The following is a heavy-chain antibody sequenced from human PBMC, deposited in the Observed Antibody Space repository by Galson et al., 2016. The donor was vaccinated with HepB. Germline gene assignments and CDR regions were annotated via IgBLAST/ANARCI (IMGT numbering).Heavy chain of an antibody. CDR3: ARDPGRLQDYWYFDL. CDR2: IRGSSSNT. V-gene: IGHV3-33*08. Sequence: SLRLSCAASGFTFSSYAMRWVRQAPGKGLEWVAVIRGSSSNTYYAGSVKGRFTISRDNSKNTLYLQMNSLRAEDTAVYYCARDPGRLQDYWYFDLWGPGTLVTVSS. CDR1: GFTFSSYA. J-gene: IGHJ2*01.